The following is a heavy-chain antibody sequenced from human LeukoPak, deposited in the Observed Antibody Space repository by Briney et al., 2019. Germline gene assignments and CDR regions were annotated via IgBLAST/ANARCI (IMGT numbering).Heavy chain of an antibody. CDR3: ARARGDHYSFDY. Sequence: GESLRTSLNGYGYSFNSYLITRGRQVSGKGPGWVGRIDPSDSYTNYSPSLQGHVTISADKSISAAYLQWSNLKASDTAMYYCARARGDHYSFDYWGQGTLVTVSS. CDR1: GYSFNSYL. V-gene: IGHV5-10-1*01. J-gene: IGHJ4*02. D-gene: IGHD3-10*01. CDR2: IDPSDSYT.